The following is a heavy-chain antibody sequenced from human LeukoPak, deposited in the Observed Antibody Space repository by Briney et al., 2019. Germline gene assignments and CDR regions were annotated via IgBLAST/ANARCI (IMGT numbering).Heavy chain of an antibody. D-gene: IGHD5/OR15-5a*01. J-gene: IGHJ4*02. V-gene: IGHV1-2*02. CDR2: INPNSGGT. Sequence: ASVKVSCTASGYAFTGYYMHWVRQAPGQGLEWMGWINPNSGGTNYAQTFQGRVTITRDTSISTAYMEMSRLRSDDTAVYYCARDLPFQEYFDYWGQGTLVTVSS. CDR1: GYAFTGYY. CDR3: ARDLPFQEYFDY.